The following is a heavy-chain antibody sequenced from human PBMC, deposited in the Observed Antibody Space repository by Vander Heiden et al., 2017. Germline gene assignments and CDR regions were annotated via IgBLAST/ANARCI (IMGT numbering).Heavy chain of an antibody. CDR1: GFTFSRYA. CDR2: ISGSGGST. D-gene: IGHD3-10*01. V-gene: IGHV3-23*01. Sequence: EVQLLESGVGLVQPGGCLRTCCADSGFTFSRYAMSGVRRAPGKGLEWVSAISGSGGSTYYADSVKGRFTISRDNSKNTLYLQMNSLRAEDTAVYYCAKIFPDYGSVYIDYWGQGTLVTVSS. J-gene: IGHJ4*02. CDR3: AKIFPDYGSVYIDY.